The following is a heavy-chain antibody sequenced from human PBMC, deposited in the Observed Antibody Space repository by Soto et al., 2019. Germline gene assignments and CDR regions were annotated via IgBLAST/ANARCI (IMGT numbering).Heavy chain of an antibody. D-gene: IGHD4-17*01. Sequence: ASVKVSCKASGYTFTSYGISWVRQAPGQGLEWMGWISAYNGNTNYAQKLQGRVTMTTDTSTSTAYMELRSLRSDDTAVYYCARDYNDYGDYVLGYWGRGTLVTVSS. CDR3: ARDYNDYGDYVLGY. V-gene: IGHV1-18*01. J-gene: IGHJ4*02. CDR1: GYTFTSYG. CDR2: ISAYNGNT.